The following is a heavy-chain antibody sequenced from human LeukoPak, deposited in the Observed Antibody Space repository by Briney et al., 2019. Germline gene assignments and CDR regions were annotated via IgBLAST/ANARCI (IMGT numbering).Heavy chain of an antibody. Sequence: ASVKVSCKASGYTFTGYYMHWVRQAPGQGLEWMGWISAYNGNTNYAQKLQGRVTMTTDTSTSTAYMELRSLRSDDTAVYFCARDGADCGGDCYSGYWGQGTLVTVSS. CDR3: ARDGADCGGDCYSGY. J-gene: IGHJ4*02. D-gene: IGHD2-21*02. CDR2: ISAYNGNT. V-gene: IGHV1-18*04. CDR1: GYTFTGYY.